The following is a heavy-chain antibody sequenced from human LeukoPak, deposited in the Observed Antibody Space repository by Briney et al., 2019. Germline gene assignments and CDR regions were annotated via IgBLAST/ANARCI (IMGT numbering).Heavy chain of an antibody. J-gene: IGHJ6*03. CDR3: ARGENGESYYYYYYMDV. CDR2: INSDGSST. CDR1: GFTFSSYW. V-gene: IGHV3-74*01. Sequence: GGSLRLSCAASGFTFSSYWMHWVRQAPGKGLVWVSRINSDGSSTSYADSVKGRFTISRDNAKNTLYLQMNSLRAEDTAVYYCARGENGESYYYYYYMDVWGKGTTVTVSS. D-gene: IGHD2-8*01.